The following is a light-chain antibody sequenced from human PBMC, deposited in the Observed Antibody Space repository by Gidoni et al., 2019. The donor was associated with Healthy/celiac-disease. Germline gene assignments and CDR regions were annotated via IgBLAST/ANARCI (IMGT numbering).Light chain of an antibody. V-gene: IGLV3-1*01. CDR2: QDS. CDR3: QAWDSSTVV. Sequence: SYELTQPPSVSVSPGQTASITCSVDKLGDKYACWYQQKPGQSPVLVIYQDSKRPSGIPERFSGSYSWNTATLTISGTQAMDEAYYYCQAWDSSTVVFGGGTKLTVL. CDR1: KLGDKY. J-gene: IGLJ2*01.